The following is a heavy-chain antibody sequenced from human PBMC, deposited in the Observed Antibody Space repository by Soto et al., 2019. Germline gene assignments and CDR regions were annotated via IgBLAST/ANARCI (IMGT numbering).Heavy chain of an antibody. CDR1: GFTFSSYA. D-gene: IGHD6-6*01. Sequence: GGSLRLSCVASGFTFSSYAMSWVRQAPGKGLEWVSCISGSGGSTYYPYYADSVKGRFTISRENSKNTLYLQMDSLRPEDTAVYYCAKPRLLDYSSSSYNYWGQGTLVTVSS. J-gene: IGHJ4*02. CDR3: AKPRLLDYSSSSYNY. V-gene: IGHV3-23*01. CDR2: ISGSGGSTYYP.